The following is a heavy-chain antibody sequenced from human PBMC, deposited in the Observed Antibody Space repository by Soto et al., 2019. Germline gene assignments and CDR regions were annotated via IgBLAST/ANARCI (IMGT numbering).Heavy chain of an antibody. CDR3: SRDRQQLRSDAFDI. V-gene: IGHV1-69*06. CDR1: GGTFSSYA. Sequence: QVQLVQSGAEVKKPGSSVKVSCKASGGTFSSYAISWVRQAPGQGLEWMGGIIPIFGTANYAQKFQGRVTITADKSTSTAYMELSSLRSEDTAVYYCSRDRQQLRSDAFDIWGQGTMVTVSS. CDR2: IIPIFGTA. D-gene: IGHD6-13*01. J-gene: IGHJ3*02.